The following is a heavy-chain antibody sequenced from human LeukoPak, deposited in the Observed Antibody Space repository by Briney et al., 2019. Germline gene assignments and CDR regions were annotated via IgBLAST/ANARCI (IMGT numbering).Heavy chain of an antibody. CDR1: GFTFSSYS. CDR3: ARSKNDYSNYVPY. J-gene: IGHJ4*02. CDR2: ISSSSSTI. Sequence: GGSLRLSCAASGFTFSSYSMNWVRQAPGEGLEWVSYISSSSSTIYYADSVKGRFTISRDNAKNSLYLQMNSMRAEDTAVYYCARSKNDYSNYVPYWGQGTLVTVSS. D-gene: IGHD4-11*01. V-gene: IGHV3-48*01.